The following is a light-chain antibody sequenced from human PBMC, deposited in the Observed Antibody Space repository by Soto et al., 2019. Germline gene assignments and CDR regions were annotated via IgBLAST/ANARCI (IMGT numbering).Light chain of an antibody. Sequence: QCALTQPPSVSGAPGQRATISCTGSSSNIGAGYNVHWYQQLPGTAPKLLIYGNNNRPSGVPDRFSGSKSGTSASLVITGLQAEDEADYYCQSFDSSLSASVLGGGTKLTVL. CDR3: QSFDSSLSASV. J-gene: IGLJ2*01. CDR1: SSNIGAGYN. V-gene: IGLV1-40*01. CDR2: GNN.